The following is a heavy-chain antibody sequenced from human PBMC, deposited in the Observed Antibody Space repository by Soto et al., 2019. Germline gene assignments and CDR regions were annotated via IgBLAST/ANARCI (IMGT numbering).Heavy chain of an antibody. D-gene: IGHD2-21*02. CDR3: AEEYIVVVTAIFDY. CDR2: ISGSGGST. CDR1: GFTFSSYA. J-gene: IGHJ4*02. V-gene: IGHV3-23*01. Sequence: EVQLLESGGGLVQPGGSLRLSCAASGFTFSSYAMSWVRQAPGKGLEWVSAISGSGGSTYYADSVKGRFTISRDNSKNPPDLPINHLGSQGTGVIYRAEEYIVVVTAIFDYWGQGTLVTVSS.